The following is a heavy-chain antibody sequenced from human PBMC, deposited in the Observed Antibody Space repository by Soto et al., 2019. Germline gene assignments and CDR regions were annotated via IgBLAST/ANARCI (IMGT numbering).Heavy chain of an antibody. CDR2: IYHSGST. CDR3: ARVPGP. CDR1: GGSISGVGYS. J-gene: IGHJ5*02. D-gene: IGHD7-27*01. Sequence: SETLSLTCAVAGGSISGVGYSWSWIRQPPGKGLEWIGCIYHSGSTYYNPSLKSRVTISVDRSKNQFSLKLSSVTAADTAVYYCARVPGPWGQGTLVTVSS. V-gene: IGHV4-30-2*01.